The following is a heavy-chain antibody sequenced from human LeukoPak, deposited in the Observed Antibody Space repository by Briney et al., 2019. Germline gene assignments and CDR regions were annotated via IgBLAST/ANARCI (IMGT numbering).Heavy chain of an antibody. D-gene: IGHD3-3*01. Sequence: GGSLRLSCAASGFTFSSYWMHWVRQAPGKGLVWVSRINSDGSSTSYADSVKGRFTISRDNAKNTLYLQMNSLRAEDTAVYYCAKEDGITIFGVVISATYYYYYGMDVWGQGTTVTVSS. CDR2: INSDGSST. V-gene: IGHV3-74*01. CDR3: AKEDGITIFGVVISATYYYYYGMDV. CDR1: GFTFSSYW. J-gene: IGHJ6*02.